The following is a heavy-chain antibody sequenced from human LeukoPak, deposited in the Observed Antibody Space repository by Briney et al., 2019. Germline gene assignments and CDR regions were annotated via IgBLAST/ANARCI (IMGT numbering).Heavy chain of an antibody. CDR1: GYSISSGYY. CDR3: ARLTYSGPHYFDY. J-gene: IGHJ4*02. D-gene: IGHD4-11*01. V-gene: IGHV4-38-2*01. Sequence: MPSETLSLTCAVSGYSISSGYYWGWIRQPPGKGLEWIGSIYHSGSTYYNPSLKSRVTISVDTSKNQFSLKLSSVTAADTAVYYCARLTYSGPHYFDYWGQGTLVTVSS. CDR2: IYHSGST.